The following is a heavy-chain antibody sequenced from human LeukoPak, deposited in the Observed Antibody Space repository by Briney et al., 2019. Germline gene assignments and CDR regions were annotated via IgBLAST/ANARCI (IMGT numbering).Heavy chain of an antibody. Sequence: SETLSLTCAVSGGTISSYYWSWIRQPPGKGLEWIGYIYYSGSTNYNPSLKSRVTIPVDTSKYQFSLKLSSVTAADTAVYYCWRVRWYLEYWGQGSLVTVSS. J-gene: IGHJ4*02. CDR1: GGTISSYY. CDR3: WRVRWYLEY. V-gene: IGHV4-59*08. CDR2: IYYSGST. D-gene: IGHD2-15*01.